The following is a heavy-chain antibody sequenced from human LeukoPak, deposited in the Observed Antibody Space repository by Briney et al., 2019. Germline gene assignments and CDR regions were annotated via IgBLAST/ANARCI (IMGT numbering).Heavy chain of an antibody. CDR1: GGSISSGGYS. Sequence: PSQTLSLTCAVSGGSISSGGYSWSWIRQPPGKGLEWIGYIYHSGSTYYNPSLKSRVTISVDRSKNQFSPKLSSVTAADTAVYYCARSLGSDFDYWGQGTLVTVSS. CDR2: IYHSGST. D-gene: IGHD6-6*01. CDR3: ARSLGSDFDY. J-gene: IGHJ4*02. V-gene: IGHV4-30-2*01.